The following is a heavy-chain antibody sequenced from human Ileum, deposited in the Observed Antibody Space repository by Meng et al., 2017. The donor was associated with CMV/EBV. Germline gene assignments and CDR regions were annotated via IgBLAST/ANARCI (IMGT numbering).Heavy chain of an antibody. V-gene: IGHV3-23*01. CDR3: ARRGNYIDY. CDR1: GFTFSTNV. J-gene: IGHJ4*02. Sequence: VQRLELGGGLVPPGGFLGLSCAASGFTFSTNVMNWVRQAPGKGLEWVSSITADGITTYDADSVKGRFTISRDNSKNTLYLSMNSLRAEDTAVYYCARRGNYIDYWGQGTLVTVSS. CDR2: ITADGITT. D-gene: IGHD1-26*01.